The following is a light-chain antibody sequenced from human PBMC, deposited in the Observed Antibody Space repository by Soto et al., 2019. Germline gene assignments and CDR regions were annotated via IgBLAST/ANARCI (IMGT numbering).Light chain of an antibody. J-gene: IGKJ1*01. V-gene: IGKV3-15*01. CDR1: QSVSSN. CDR2: GAS. Sequence: EIVMTQPPATLSVSPGARATLSCRASQSVSSNLPWNQQKPGQAPRLLIYGASTKATGIPARFSGSGSGTEFTLTISSLQSEDFAVYYCQQYNNWPRTFGQGTKVEIK. CDR3: QQYNNWPRT.